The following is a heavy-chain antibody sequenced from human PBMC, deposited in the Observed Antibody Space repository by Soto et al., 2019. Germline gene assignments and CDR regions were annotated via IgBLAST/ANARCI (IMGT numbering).Heavy chain of an antibody. Sequence: VASVKVSCKASGFSFTGYYIHWLRQAPGQGPEWMGWINAHSGGTEFAQKFQGRVTLTRDTSISTAYMTLSGLKSDDTAVYYCAKDLTRQLAYWLDPWGQGTQVPVSS. CDR3: AKDLTRQLAYWLDP. CDR2: INAHSGGT. CDR1: GFSFTGYY. J-gene: IGHJ5*02. D-gene: IGHD3-16*01. V-gene: IGHV1-2*02.